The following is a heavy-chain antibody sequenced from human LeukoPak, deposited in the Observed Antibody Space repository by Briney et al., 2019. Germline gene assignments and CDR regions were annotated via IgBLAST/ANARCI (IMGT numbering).Heavy chain of an antibody. CDR1: GFTFSSDA. CDR2: IYSGVST. J-gene: IGHJ4*02. CDR3: ARDHYSGSDGFDY. D-gene: IGHD5-12*01. Sequence: GGSLRLSCAASGFTFSSDAMSWVRQAAGEGLEWVSVIYSGVSTYFGDSVKGRSTFSRANSKNTLYLQMNSRKAEDTAVYYCARDHYSGSDGFDYWGQGTLVTVSS. V-gene: IGHV3-53*01.